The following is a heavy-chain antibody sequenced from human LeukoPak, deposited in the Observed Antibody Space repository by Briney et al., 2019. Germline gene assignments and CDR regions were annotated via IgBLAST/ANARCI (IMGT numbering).Heavy chain of an antibody. D-gene: IGHD5-18*01. CDR3: VKGEYSYGLGDY. J-gene: IGHJ4*02. Sequence: PGASLRLSCAASGFTFSSYAMSWVRQAPGKGLEWVSAISGSGGSTYYADSVKGRFTISRDNSKNTLYLQMSSLRAEDTAVYYCVKGEYSYGLGDYWGQGTLVTVSS. V-gene: IGHV3-23*01. CDR2: ISGSGGST. CDR1: GFTFSSYA.